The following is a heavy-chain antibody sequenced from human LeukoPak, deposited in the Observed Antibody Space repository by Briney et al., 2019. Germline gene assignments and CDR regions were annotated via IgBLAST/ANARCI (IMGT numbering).Heavy chain of an antibody. CDR3: AVEVVTWGFDSFNI. J-gene: IGHJ3*02. CDR1: GYSFTSYW. V-gene: IGHV5-51*01. D-gene: IGHD3-22*01. Sequence: GESLKISCKGSGYSFTSYWIAWVRQMPGKGLEWMGIIYPGDSDTRYSPSFQGQVTMSADKSISTAYLQWSSLKASDTAMYYCAVEVVTWGFDSFNIWGQGTMVTVSS. CDR2: IYPGDSDT.